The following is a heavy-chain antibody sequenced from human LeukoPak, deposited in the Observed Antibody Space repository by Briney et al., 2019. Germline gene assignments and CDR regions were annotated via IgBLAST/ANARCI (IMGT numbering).Heavy chain of an antibody. Sequence: TSQTLSLTCTVSGGSISSSNWWSWVRQPPGKGLGWIGEIYHSGSTNYNPSLKSRVTISVDKSKNQFSLKLSSVTAADTAVYYCARDGTYSYGSGAFDIWGQGTMVTVSS. CDR3: ARDGTYSYGSGAFDI. CDR1: GGSISSSNW. D-gene: IGHD5-18*01. J-gene: IGHJ3*02. CDR2: IYHSGST. V-gene: IGHV4-4*02.